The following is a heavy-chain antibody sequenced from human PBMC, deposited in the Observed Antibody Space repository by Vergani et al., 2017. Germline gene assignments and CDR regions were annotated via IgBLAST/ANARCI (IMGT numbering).Heavy chain of an antibody. CDR1: GYTFTGYY. V-gene: IGHV1-2*02. CDR3: ARDYYDSSGPLLDY. CDR2: INPNSGGT. D-gene: IGHD3-22*01. Sequence: QVQLVQSGAEVKKPGALAKVSCKASGYTFTGYYMQWVRQAPGQGLEWMGWINPNSGGTNYAQKFQGRVTMTRDTSISTAYMELRRLRSDVTAVYYCARDYYDSSGPLLDYSSQGTLVTVSS. J-gene: IGHJ4*02.